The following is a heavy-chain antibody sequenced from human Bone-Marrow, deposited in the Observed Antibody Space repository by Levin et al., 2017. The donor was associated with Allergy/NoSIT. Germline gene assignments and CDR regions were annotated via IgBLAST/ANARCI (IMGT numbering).Heavy chain of an antibody. CDR1: GYTFTNYW. Sequence: ASVKVSCMGSGYTFTNYWIGWVRQMPGKGLEWMGLIYPGDSDTRYSPSFQGQVTFSVDKSINTAYLQWSSLKASDTAMYYCARAYCSGISCSRPGRYWGQGTLITVSS. CDR2: IYPGDSDT. J-gene: IGHJ4*02. V-gene: IGHV5-51*01. D-gene: IGHD2-15*01. CDR3: ARAYCSGISCSRPGRY.